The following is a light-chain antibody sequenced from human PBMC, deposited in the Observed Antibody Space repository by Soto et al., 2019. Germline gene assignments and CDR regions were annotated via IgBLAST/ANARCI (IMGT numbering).Light chain of an antibody. V-gene: IGKV3-11*01. CDR3: QQRSSWPLT. CDR1: QSVNSY. J-gene: IGKJ4*01. CDR2: DAS. Sequence: EIVLTQSPATLSLSPGERATLSCRASQSVNSYLAWYQQKPGQAPRLLVYDASSRATGIPARFGGSGSGTDFTLTISSLEPEDFVVYYCQQRSSWPLTFGGGTKVEIK.